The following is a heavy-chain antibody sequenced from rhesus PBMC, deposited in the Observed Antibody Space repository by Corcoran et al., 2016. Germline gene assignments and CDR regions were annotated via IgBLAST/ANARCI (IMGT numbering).Heavy chain of an antibody. CDR3: ASDPPHDYGISYGNY. J-gene: IGHJ4*01. CDR2: IYGSGSST. V-gene: IGHV4-169*02. Sequence: QLQLQESGPGLVKPSETLSVTCAVSGGSISSSYWSWLRQAPGKGLEWIGYIYGSGSSTNYNPSLKSPVTLSVDTAENQLSLKLSSVTDADTTVYYCASDPPHDYGISYGNYWGQGVLVTVST. CDR1: GGSISSSY. D-gene: IGHD4-29*01.